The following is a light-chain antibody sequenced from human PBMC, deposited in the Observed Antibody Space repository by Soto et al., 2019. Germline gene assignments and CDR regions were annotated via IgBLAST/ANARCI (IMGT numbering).Light chain of an antibody. CDR3: SSFTSRFTFNYV. J-gene: IGLJ1*01. CDR1: SSDVGGYNY. CDR2: GVT. V-gene: IGLV2-14*01. Sequence: QSVLTQPASVSGSPGQSITISCTGTSSDVGGYNYVSWYQQYPGKAPKILIYGVTTRPSGVSDRFSGSKSGNTASLTISGLQAEDDADYYCSSFTSRFTFNYVFGTGTKVTVL.